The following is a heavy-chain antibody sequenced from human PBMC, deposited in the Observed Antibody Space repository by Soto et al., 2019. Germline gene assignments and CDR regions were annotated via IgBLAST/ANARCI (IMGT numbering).Heavy chain of an antibody. CDR1: GFTFGSYA. CDR3: AKEGPVVTAISFDY. V-gene: IGHV3-23*01. Sequence: EVQLLESGGGKVQPGGSLRLSCATSGFTFGSYAMSWVRQAPGKGLEWVSLISGSGFNTYYADSVKGRFTISRDNSKNTLYLQMNSLRAEDTVVYYCAKEGPVVTAISFDYWGRGTLVTVSS. J-gene: IGHJ4*02. D-gene: IGHD2-21*02. CDR2: ISGSGFNT.